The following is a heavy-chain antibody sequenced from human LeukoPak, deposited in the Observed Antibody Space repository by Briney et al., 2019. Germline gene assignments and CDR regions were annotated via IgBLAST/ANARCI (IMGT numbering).Heavy chain of an antibody. V-gene: IGHV3-23*01. D-gene: IGHD3/OR15-3a*01. J-gene: IGHJ2*01. Sequence: GGSLRLSCAASGLTFSNFAMSWVRQAPGKGLEWVSCISGSGGRTYYVDSVKGRFTISRDDSKNTLYLQMNSLRAEDTAAYYCVKDWTGTKPFDLWGRGTLITVSS. CDR2: ISGSGGRT. CDR3: VKDWTGTKPFDL. CDR1: GLTFSNFA.